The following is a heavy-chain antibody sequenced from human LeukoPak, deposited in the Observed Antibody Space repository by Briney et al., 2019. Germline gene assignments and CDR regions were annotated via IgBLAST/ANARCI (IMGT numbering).Heavy chain of an antibody. CDR3: ARAIGSGWEGGYYFDY. Sequence: PSETLSLTCTVSGGSISSYYWSWIRQPPGKGLEWIGYIYYSGSTNYNPSLKSRVTISVDTSKNQFSLKLSSVTAADTAVYYFARAIGSGWEGGYYFDYWGQGTLVTVSS. D-gene: IGHD6-19*01. V-gene: IGHV4-59*08. CDR2: IYYSGST. CDR1: GGSISSYY. J-gene: IGHJ4*02.